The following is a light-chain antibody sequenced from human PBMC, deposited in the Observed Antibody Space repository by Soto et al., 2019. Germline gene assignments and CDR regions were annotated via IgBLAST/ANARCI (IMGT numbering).Light chain of an antibody. CDR1: QSVSWY. CDR2: DAY. Sequence: EIVLMHSPGTLSLSPGERATLSCRASQSVSWYLALCQQKPDQAPRLLIYDAYNRATGIPDRFSGSGSGTDFTLTIRGLEREDYAEYYCQQYGRSGTFA. V-gene: IGKV3-20*01. J-gene: IGKJ1*01. CDR3: QQYGRSGT.